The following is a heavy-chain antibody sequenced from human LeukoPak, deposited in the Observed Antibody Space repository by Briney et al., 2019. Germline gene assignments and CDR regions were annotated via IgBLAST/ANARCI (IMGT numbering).Heavy chain of an antibody. V-gene: IGHV3-30-3*01. Sequence: PGRSLRLSCAASGFTFSSYAMHWVRQAPGKGLEWVAVISYDGSNKYYADSVKGRFTISRDNSKNTLYLQMNSLRAEDTAVYYCARERTMVQPPGYYYYGMDVWGQGTTVTVSS. D-gene: IGHD1-1*01. J-gene: IGHJ6*02. CDR1: GFTFSSYA. CDR2: ISYDGSNK. CDR3: ARERTMVQPPGYYYYGMDV.